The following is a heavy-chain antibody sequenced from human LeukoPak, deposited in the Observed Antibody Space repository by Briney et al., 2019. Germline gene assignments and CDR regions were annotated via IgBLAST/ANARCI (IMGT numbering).Heavy chain of an antibody. CDR2: INHSGST. V-gene: IGHV4-34*01. CDR1: GGSFSGYY. CDR3: ARKQSPRSPFDY. D-gene: IGHD6-19*01. Sequence: KPSETLSLTCAVYGGSFSGYYWSWIRQPPGEGLEWIGEINHSGSTNYNPSLKSRVTISVDTSKNQFSLKLSSVTAADTAVYYCARKQSPRSPFDYWGQGTLVTVSS. J-gene: IGHJ4*02.